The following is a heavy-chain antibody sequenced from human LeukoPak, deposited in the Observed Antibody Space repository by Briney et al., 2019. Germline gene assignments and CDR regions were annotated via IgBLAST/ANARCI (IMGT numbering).Heavy chain of an antibody. D-gene: IGHD5-24*01. CDR3: AGGFDGDGYTYNGFDP. V-gene: IGHV1-69*05. CDR2: IIPIFGTA. CDR1: GGTFSSYA. Sequence: SVKVSCKASGGTFSSYAISWVRQAPGQGLEWMGRIIPIFGTANYAQKFQGRVTITTDESTSTAYMELSSLRSEDTAVYYCAGGFDGDGYTYNGFDPWGQGTLVTVSS. J-gene: IGHJ5*02.